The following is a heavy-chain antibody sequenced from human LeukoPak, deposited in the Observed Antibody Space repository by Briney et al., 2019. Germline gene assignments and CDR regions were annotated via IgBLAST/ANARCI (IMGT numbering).Heavy chain of an antibody. Sequence: TSETLSLTCTVSGGYLGSHYWTWIRQPPGKGLEWIGYIYDSGSTYYHPSLKSRVTISVDTSKNQFSLRLSSATAADTAVYYCARGSSAAREGWFDPWGQGTLVTVSS. CDR2: IYDSGST. CDR3: ARGSSAAREGWFDP. J-gene: IGHJ5*02. CDR1: GGYLGSHY. V-gene: IGHV4-59*11. D-gene: IGHD6-6*01.